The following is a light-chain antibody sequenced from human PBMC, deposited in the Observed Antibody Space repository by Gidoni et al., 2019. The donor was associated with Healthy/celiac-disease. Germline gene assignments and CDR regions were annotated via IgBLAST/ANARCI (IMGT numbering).Light chain of an antibody. V-gene: IGKV3-20*01. CDR2: GAS. J-gene: IGKJ4*01. CDR3: QQYGSSLLT. Sequence: ELVLTQSPGTLSLSPGERATLSCRASQSVSRSYLAWYQQKPGRAPRLLIYGASSRAPGIPDRFSGSGSGTDFTLTISRLEPEDFAVYYCQQYGSSLLTFGGGTKVEIK. CDR1: QSVSRSY.